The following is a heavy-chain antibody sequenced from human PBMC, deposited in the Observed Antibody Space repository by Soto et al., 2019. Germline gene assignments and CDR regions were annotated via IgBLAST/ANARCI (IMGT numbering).Heavy chain of an antibody. Sequence: GGSLRLSCAASGFTFSSYSMNWGRQAPGKGLEWVLSISSSSSYIYYADSVKGRFTISRDNAKNSLYLQMNSLRAEDTAVYYCARGGLYSSGWYFVSHQFDYWGQGTLVTVSS. D-gene: IGHD6-19*01. J-gene: IGHJ4*02. CDR1: GFTFSSYS. CDR3: ARGGLYSSGWYFVSHQFDY. V-gene: IGHV3-21*01. CDR2: ISSSSSYI.